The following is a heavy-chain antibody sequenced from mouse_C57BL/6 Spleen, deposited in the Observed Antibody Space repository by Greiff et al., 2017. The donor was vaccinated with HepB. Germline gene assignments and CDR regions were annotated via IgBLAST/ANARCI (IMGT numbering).Heavy chain of an antibody. CDR2: IHPNSGST. J-gene: IGHJ2*01. CDR1: GYTFTSYW. CDR3: ARSVYGNDGYFDD. V-gene: IGHV1-64*01. D-gene: IGHD2-2*01. Sequence: QVHVKQSGAELVKPGASVKLSCKASGYTFTSYWMHWVKQRPGQGLEWIGMIHPNSGSTNYNEKFKGKATLTVDKSSSTAYMQLSSLTSEDSAVYYCARSVYGNDGYFDDWGQGTTLTVSS.